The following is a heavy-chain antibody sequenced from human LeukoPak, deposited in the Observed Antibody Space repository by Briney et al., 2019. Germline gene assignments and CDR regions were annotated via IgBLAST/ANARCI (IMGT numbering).Heavy chain of an antibody. CDR2: IFSGGGT. CDR3: ARDPGAAAGNLWS. D-gene: IGHD6-25*01. V-gene: IGHV3-66*01. Sequence: PGGSLRLSCVVSGLTVSNNYMTWVRQAPGKGLEWVSLIFSGGGTYYADSVKGRFTISRDSSKNTLYLQMNSLRAEDTALYYCARDPGAAAGNLWSWGQGILVTVSS. CDR1: GLTVSNNY. J-gene: IGHJ5*02.